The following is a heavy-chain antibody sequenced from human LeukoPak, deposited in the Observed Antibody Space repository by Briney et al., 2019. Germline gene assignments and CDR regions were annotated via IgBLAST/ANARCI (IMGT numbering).Heavy chain of an antibody. D-gene: IGHD3-3*01. Sequence: PGRSLRLSCAASGFTFDDYAMHWVRQAPGRGLEWVSGISWNSGSIGYADSVKGRFTISRDNAKNSLYLQMNSLRAEDTAVYYCARDLYTYYDFWSDARGFDYWGQGTLVTVSS. CDR3: ARDLYTYYDFWSDARGFDY. CDR2: ISWNSGSI. CDR1: GFTFDDYA. J-gene: IGHJ4*02. V-gene: IGHV3-9*01.